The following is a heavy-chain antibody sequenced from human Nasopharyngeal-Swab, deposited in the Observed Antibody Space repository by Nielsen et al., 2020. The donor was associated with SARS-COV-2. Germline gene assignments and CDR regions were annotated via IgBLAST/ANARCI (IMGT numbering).Heavy chain of an antibody. J-gene: IGHJ3*02. Sequence: SETLSLTCTVSGGSISSYYWSWIRQPPGKGLEWIGYIYYSGSTNYNPPLKSRVTISVDTSKNQFSLKLSSVTAADTAVYYCARDGGDAFDIWGQGTMVTVSS. CDR1: GGSISSYY. CDR3: ARDGGDAFDI. D-gene: IGHD4-23*01. V-gene: IGHV4-59*08. CDR2: IYYSGST.